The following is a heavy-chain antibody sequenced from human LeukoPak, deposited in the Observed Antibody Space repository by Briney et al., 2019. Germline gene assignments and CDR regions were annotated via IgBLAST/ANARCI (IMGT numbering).Heavy chain of an antibody. CDR3: ARVIFDDYVWGSPFDY. J-gene: IGHJ4*02. Sequence: SETLSLTCTVSGGSISSYYWSWIRQPPGKGLEWIGYIYYSGSTNYNPSLKSRVTISVDTSKNQFSLKLSSVTAADTAVYYCARVIFDDYVWGSPFDYWGQGTLVTVSS. D-gene: IGHD3-16*01. V-gene: IGHV4-59*01. CDR1: GGSISSYY. CDR2: IYYSGST.